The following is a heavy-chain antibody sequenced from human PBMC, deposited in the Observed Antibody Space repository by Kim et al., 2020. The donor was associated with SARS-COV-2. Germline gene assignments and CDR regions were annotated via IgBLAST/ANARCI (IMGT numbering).Heavy chain of an antibody. Sequence: GGSLRLSCAASGFTFSSYWMSWVRQAPGKGLEWVANIKQDGSEKYYVDSVKGRFTIPRDNAKNSLYLQMNSLRAEDTAVYYCARGGRQQLVPYAFDIWGQGTMVTVSS. V-gene: IGHV3-7*01. J-gene: IGHJ3*02. CDR1: GFTFSSYW. CDR2: IKQDGSEK. CDR3: ARGGRQQLVPYAFDI. D-gene: IGHD6-13*01.